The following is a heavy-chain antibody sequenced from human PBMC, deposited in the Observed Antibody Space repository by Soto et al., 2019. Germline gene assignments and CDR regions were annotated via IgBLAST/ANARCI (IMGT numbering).Heavy chain of an antibody. CDR1: GFTFSSYW. V-gene: IGHV3-7*01. D-gene: IGHD3-9*01. J-gene: IGHJ6*02. CDR2: IKQDGSEK. Sequence: GGSLRLSCAASGFTFSSYWMSWVRQAPGKGLEWVANIKQDGSEKYYVDSVKGRFTISRDNAKNSLYLQMNSLRAEDTAVYYCSRYGVYYDIFSCYFSYFAIDVWGQGTTVTVSS. CDR3: SRYGVYYDIFSCYFSYFAIDV.